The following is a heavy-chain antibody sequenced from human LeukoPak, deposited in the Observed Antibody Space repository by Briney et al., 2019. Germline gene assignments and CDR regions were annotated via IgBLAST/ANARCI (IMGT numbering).Heavy chain of an antibody. V-gene: IGHV3-7*01. Sequence: GGSLGLSCAASGFTFSRSWMNWVRQAPGKGLEWVANINQDGSEKYYVDSVKGRFTISRDNAKNSLYLQMNSLRAEDTAVYYCARGDYYDSGTYPPDYWGQGTLVTVSS. CDR2: INQDGSEK. J-gene: IGHJ4*02. CDR1: GFTFSRSW. CDR3: ARGDYYDSGTYPPDY. D-gene: IGHD3-10*01.